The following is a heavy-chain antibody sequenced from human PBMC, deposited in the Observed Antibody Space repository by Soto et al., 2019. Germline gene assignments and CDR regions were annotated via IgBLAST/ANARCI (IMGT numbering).Heavy chain of an antibody. V-gene: IGHV3-23*01. CDR1: GFTFSSYS. J-gene: IGHJ4*02. Sequence: QTGGSLRLSCVASGFTFSSYSMSWVRQAPGKGLEWVSGFRAGGDDGTTYYADSVKGRFTISRDNSKNTLFLQMNSLRAEDTAIYYCAKKVNSGSGSQYFDYFGQGTLVTVSS. D-gene: IGHD3-10*01. CDR3: AKKVNSGSGSQYFDY. CDR2: FRAGGDDGTT.